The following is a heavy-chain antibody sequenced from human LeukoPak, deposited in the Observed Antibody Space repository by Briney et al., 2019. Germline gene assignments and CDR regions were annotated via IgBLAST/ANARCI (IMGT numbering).Heavy chain of an antibody. CDR3: ARDSYFDWFDP. CDR1: GFTVSSNY. Sequence: PGGSLRLSCAASGFTVSSNYMSWVRQAPGKGLEWVSVIYSGGSTYYADSVKGRFTISRDNSKNTLYLQMNSLRAEDTAVYYCARDSYFDWFDPWGQGTLVTVSS. V-gene: IGHV3-66*01. CDR2: IYSGGST. D-gene: IGHD3-9*01. J-gene: IGHJ5*02.